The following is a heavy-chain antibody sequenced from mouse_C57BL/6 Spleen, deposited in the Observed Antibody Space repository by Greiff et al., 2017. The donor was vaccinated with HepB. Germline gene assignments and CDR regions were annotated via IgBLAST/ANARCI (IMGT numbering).Heavy chain of an antibody. CDR1: GYTFTSYW. V-gene: IGHV1-64*01. D-gene: IGHD2-4*01. Sequence: QVQLQQPGAELVKPGASVKLSCKASGYTFTSYWMHWVKQRPGQGLEWIGMIHPNSGSTNYNEKFKSKATLTVDKSSSTAYMQLSSLTSEDSAVYYCARSGDYDKYFDVWGTGTTVTVSS. J-gene: IGHJ1*03. CDR2: IHPNSGST. CDR3: ARSGDYDKYFDV.